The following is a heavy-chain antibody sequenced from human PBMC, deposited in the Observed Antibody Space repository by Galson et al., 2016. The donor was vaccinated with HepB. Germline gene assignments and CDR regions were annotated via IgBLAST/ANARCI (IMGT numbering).Heavy chain of an antibody. CDR2: IYWDDDK. J-gene: IGHJ5*02. D-gene: IGHD2-8*02. Sequence: PALVKPTQTLTLTCTFSGFSLTSTGVGVGWFRQPPGKALEWLALIYWDDDKRYSPSLKSRLTITRDSSKNQVVLTMTNMDPADTGTYFCAHGGVFIGVIREKGWFDPWGQGTLVTVSS. CDR1: GFSLTSTGVG. CDR3: AHGGVFIGVIREKGWFDP. V-gene: IGHV2-5*02.